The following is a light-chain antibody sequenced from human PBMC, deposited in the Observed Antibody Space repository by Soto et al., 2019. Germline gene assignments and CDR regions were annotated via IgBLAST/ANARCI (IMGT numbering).Light chain of an antibody. V-gene: IGKV3-20*01. CDR3: QQYGYSPIT. CDR2: GAS. Sequence: EFVLTQSPGTLSLSPGERATLSCRASQSVGSNYLAWYQQKPGQAPRLLIYGASSRVTGIADRFSGSGSGTDFTLTISRLEPEDFALYYCQQYGYSPITFGQGTRLE. CDR1: QSVGSNY. J-gene: IGKJ5*01.